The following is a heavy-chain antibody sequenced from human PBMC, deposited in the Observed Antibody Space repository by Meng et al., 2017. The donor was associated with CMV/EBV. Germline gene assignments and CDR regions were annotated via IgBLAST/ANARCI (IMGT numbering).Heavy chain of an antibody. D-gene: IGHD2-21*01. CDR2: ISSSGSTI. CDR1: GFTFSSYE. Sequence: GESLKISCAASGFTFSSYEMNWVRQAPGKGLEWVSSISSSGSTIYYADSVKGRFTISRDNAKKSLYLQMHSLRAEDTAVYYCARVYCCGDCYSPYYYYGMDVWGQGTTVTVSS. V-gene: IGHV3-48*03. J-gene: IGHJ6*02. CDR3: ARVYCCGDCYSPYYYYGMDV.